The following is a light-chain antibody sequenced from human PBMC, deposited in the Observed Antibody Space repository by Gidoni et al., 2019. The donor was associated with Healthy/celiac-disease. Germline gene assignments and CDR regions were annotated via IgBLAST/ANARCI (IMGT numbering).Light chain of an antibody. Sequence: DIQMTQSPSSLSASVGDRVTITCRASQSISGYLNWYQQKPGKAPKLLIYAASSLQSGVPSRFSGSGSGTDFTLTISSLQPEDFATYYCQQSYSTPRSFGQGTQLEIQ. CDR2: AAS. CDR3: QQSYSTPRS. J-gene: IGKJ2*04. V-gene: IGKV1-39*01. CDR1: QSISGY.